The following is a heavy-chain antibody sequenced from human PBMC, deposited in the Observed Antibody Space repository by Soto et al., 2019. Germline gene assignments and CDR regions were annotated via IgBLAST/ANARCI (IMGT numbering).Heavy chain of an antibody. Sequence: QVQLVQSGAEVKKPGASVKVSCKASGYTFTSYDINWVRQATGQGLEWMGWMNPNSGNKGYAQKSQGRVTMTRNTSISTAYMELSSLRSEDTAVYYCARTSSSRSHNYYYYYMDVWGKGTTVTVSS. CDR1: GYTFTSYD. CDR2: MNPNSGNK. D-gene: IGHD6-6*01. V-gene: IGHV1-8*01. J-gene: IGHJ6*03. CDR3: ARTSSSRSHNYYYYYMDV.